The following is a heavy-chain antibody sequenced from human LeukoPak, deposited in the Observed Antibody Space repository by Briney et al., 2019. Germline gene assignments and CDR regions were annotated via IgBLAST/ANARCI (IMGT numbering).Heavy chain of an antibody. J-gene: IGHJ3*02. CDR3: ARDEVLRDWDYYDSSGPLLGAFDI. CDR1: GASITSYY. CDR2: IYNYGST. V-gene: IGHV4-59*01. D-gene: IGHD3-22*01. Sequence: SETLSLTCTVSGASITSYYWTWIRQSPEKGLEWIGYIYNYGSTKYEPSLKSRVSISEDTAKNQFSLNLKSVTAADTAVYYCARDEVLRDWDYYDSSGPLLGAFDIWGQGTMVTVSS.